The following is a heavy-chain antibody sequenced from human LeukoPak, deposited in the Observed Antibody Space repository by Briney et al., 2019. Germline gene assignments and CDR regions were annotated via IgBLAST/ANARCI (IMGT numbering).Heavy chain of an antibody. D-gene: IGHD3-22*01. V-gene: IGHV3-23*01. CDR3: AKDLVSYYDSSGYYLFDY. CDR2: ISGSGGST. J-gene: IGHJ4*02. Sequence: GGSLRLSCAASGFTFSSYGMHWVRQAPGKGLEWVSAISGSGGSTYYADSVKGRFTISRDNSKNTLYLQMNSLRAEDTAVYYCAKDLVSYYDSSGYYLFDYWGQGTLVTVSS. CDR1: GFTFSSYG.